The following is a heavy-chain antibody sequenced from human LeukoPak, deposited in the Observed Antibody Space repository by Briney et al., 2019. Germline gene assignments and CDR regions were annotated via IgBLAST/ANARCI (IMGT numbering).Heavy chain of an antibody. Sequence: SVKVSCKASGYTFTSYGISWVRQAPGQGLEWMGGIIPIFGTANYAQKFQGRVTITADKSTSTAYMELSSLRSEDTAVYYCARDEGTDYYDSSGYFPWFDPWGQGTLVTVSS. CDR2: IIPIFGTA. V-gene: IGHV1-69*06. D-gene: IGHD3-22*01. CDR3: ARDEGTDYYDSSGYFPWFDP. J-gene: IGHJ5*02. CDR1: GYTFTSYG.